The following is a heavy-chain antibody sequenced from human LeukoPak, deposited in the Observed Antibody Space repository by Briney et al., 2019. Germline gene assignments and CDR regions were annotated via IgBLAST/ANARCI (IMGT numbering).Heavy chain of an antibody. CDR1: GYTFTSYV. CDR2: MNPNSGNT. D-gene: IGHD1-26*01. J-gene: IGHJ3*02. V-gene: IGHV1-8*01. Sequence: ASVKVSCKASGYTFTSYVINWVRQATGQGLEWMGWMNPNSGNTGYAQKFQGRVTMTRNTSISTAYMELSSLRSEDTAVYYCATWGIVGATDAFDIWGQGTMVTVSS. CDR3: ATWGIVGATDAFDI.